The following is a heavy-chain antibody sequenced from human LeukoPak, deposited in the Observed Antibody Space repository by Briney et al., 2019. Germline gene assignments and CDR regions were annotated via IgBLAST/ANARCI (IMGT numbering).Heavy chain of an antibody. CDR1: GFTFSSYD. Sequence: GGSLSLSCAASGFTFSSYDWSWVRQAPGKGLEWVSAISDNGAITYYADSVKGRFTFSRDNSKNTLYLQMNSLRAEDTAVYYCAQNYASGSYSHWGQGTLVTVSS. CDR2: ISDNGAIT. V-gene: IGHV3-23*01. D-gene: IGHD3-10*01. CDR3: AQNYASGSYSH. J-gene: IGHJ4*02.